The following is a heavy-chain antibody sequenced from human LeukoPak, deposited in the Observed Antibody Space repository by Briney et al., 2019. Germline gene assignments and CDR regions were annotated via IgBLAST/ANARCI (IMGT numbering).Heavy chain of an antibody. CDR3: ARGGLGSAFDN. CDR2: ISGSGGST. J-gene: IGHJ4*02. CDR1: GLTFSSYA. D-gene: IGHD6-19*01. Sequence: ESGGSLRLSCAASGLTFSSYALSWVRQAPGKGLECVSAISGSGGSTYSADSLKGRFTISRDNSKNTLYLQINSLRPDDTAVFYCARGGLGSAFDNWGQGTLVTVSS. V-gene: IGHV3-23*01.